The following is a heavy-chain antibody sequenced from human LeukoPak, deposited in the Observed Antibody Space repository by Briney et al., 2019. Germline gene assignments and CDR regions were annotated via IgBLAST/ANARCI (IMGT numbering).Heavy chain of an antibody. J-gene: IGHJ4*02. Sequence: PSETLSLTCTVSGGSISSYYWSWIRQPPGKGLEWIGNIYYSGSTNYNPSLKSRVTISVDTSENQFSLNLRSVTAADTAVFYCARVHRLVPGPFHIWGQGTLVTVSS. CDR1: GGSISSYY. D-gene: IGHD6-6*01. V-gene: IGHV4-59*01. CDR3: ARVHRLVPGPFHI. CDR2: IYYSGST.